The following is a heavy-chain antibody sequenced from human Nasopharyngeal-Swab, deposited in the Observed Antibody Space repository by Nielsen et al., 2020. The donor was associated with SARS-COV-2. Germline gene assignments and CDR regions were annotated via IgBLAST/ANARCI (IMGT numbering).Heavy chain of an antibody. D-gene: IGHD2-15*01. Sequence: GGSLSLSCAASGVTFDAYAMHWVRQAPGKGLEGVSGISWNSGSIGYADSVKGRFTISRDNAKNSLYLQMNSLRAEDTALYYCAKDRNRGYCSGGSCYSSEYFQHWGQGTLVTVSS. CDR2: ISWNSGSI. CDR3: AKDRNRGYCSGGSCYSSEYFQH. J-gene: IGHJ1*01. CDR1: GVTFDAYA. V-gene: IGHV3-9*01.